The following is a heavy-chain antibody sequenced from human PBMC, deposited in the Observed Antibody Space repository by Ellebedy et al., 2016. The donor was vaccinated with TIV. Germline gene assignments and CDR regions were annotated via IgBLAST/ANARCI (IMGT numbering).Heavy chain of an antibody. D-gene: IGHD3-10*01. J-gene: IGHJ3*02. CDR1: GFTFSKYA. Sequence: GESLKISCAASGFTFSKYAMNWVRQAPGKGLEWVSAISGSGGSTYYADCVKGRITISRDNSKNTLYLQMNSLRAEDTAVYYCAKGDLWFGELSDAFDIWGQGTMVTVS. V-gene: IGHV3-23*01. CDR3: AKGDLWFGELSDAFDI. CDR2: ISGSGGST.